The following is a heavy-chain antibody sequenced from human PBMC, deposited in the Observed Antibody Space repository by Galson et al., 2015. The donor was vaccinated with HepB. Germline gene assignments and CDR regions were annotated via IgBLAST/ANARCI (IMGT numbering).Heavy chain of an antibody. CDR3: ARDLISSSWYSWVGSDSFDP. D-gene: IGHD6-13*01. J-gene: IGHJ5*02. CDR2: ISAYNGNT. Sequence: SVKVSCKASGYIFTSYGISWVRQAPGQGLEWMGWISAYNGNTKYAQKFQGRVTMTTDTYTRTAYMELRSLRSDDTAVYYCARDLISSSWYSWVGSDSFDPWGQGALVTVSS. CDR1: GYIFTSYG. V-gene: IGHV1-18*04.